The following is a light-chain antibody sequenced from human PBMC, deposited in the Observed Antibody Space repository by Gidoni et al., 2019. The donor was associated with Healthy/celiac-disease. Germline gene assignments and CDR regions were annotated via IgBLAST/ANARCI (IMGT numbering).Light chain of an antibody. CDR2: EVS. J-gene: IGLJ2*01. Sequence: QSALTQPPSASGSPGQSVTISCTGTSSDVGGYNYVPWYQQHPGKAPKLMIYEVSKRPSGVPVRFSGSKSGNTASLTVSGLQAEDEADYYCSSYAGSNNLVFGGGTKLTVL. V-gene: IGLV2-8*01. CDR1: SSDVGGYNY. CDR3: SSYAGSNNLV.